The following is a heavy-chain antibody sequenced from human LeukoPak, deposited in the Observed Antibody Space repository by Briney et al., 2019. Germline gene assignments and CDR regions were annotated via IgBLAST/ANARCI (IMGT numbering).Heavy chain of an antibody. J-gene: IGHJ4*02. D-gene: IGHD3-9*01. CDR2: IWYDGSNK. V-gene: IGHV3-33*01. Sequence: GGSLRLSCAASGFTFSSYGMYWVRQAPGKGLEWVAVIWYDGSNKYYADSVKGRFTISRDNSKNTLYLQMNSLRAEDTAVYYCARDLLAGQSDYWGQGTLVTVSS. CDR3: ARDLLAGQSDY. CDR1: GFTFSSYG.